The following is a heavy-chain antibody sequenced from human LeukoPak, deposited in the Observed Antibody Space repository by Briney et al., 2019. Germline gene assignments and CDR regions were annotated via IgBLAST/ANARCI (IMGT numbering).Heavy chain of an antibody. J-gene: IGHJ4*02. CDR2: INHSGST. CDR1: GGSFSGYY. D-gene: IGHD2-15*01. Sequence: SETLSLTCAVYGGSFSGYYWSWIRQPPGKGLEWIEEINHSGSTNYNPSLKSRVTISVDTSKNQFSLKLSSVTAADTAVYYCARGPLPDYWGQGTLVTVSS. CDR3: ARGPLPDY. V-gene: IGHV4-34*01.